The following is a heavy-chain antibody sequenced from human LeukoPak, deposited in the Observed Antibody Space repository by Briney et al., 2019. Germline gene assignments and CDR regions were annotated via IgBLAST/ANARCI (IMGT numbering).Heavy chain of an antibody. CDR1: GFTLTDYW. Sequence: PGGSLRLSCAASGFTLTDYWMTWVRQVPGKGVEWVANIHKAGTESYYVDSLKGRFAISRDNAKNSLYLQLSSLRVDDTAVYYCARVGTWELQRVFDYWGQGTLVTVSS. CDR2: IHKAGTES. V-gene: IGHV3-7*01. J-gene: IGHJ4*02. CDR3: ARVGTWELQRVFDY. D-gene: IGHD1-26*01.